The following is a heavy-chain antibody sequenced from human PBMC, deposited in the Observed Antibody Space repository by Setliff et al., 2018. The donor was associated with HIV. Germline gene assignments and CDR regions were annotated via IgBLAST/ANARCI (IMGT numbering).Heavy chain of an antibody. CDR1: GAPISSYY. Sequence: SETLSLTCKVSGAPISSYYWNWIRQPPGKGLEWIGYIYNSGYSNSKPSLKSRVTISLDTSKNQFSLKLSSVTAADTAVYYCARGDGYRANDAYYDTGMDVWGQGIAVTVSS. V-gene: IGHV4-59*01. J-gene: IGHJ6*02. D-gene: IGHD5-12*01. CDR2: IYNSGYS. CDR3: ARGDGYRANDAYYDTGMDV.